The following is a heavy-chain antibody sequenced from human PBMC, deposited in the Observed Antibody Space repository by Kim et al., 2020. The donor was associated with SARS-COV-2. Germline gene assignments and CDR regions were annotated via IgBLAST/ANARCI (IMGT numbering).Heavy chain of an antibody. Sequence: SETPSLTCTVSGGSISSYYWSWIRQPPGKGLEWIGYIYYSGSTNYNPSLKSRVTISVDTSKNQFSLKLSSVTAADTAVYYCARGGVALYYGMDVWGQGTT. V-gene: IGHV4-59*13. CDR3: ARGGVALYYGMDV. CDR1: GGSISSYY. CDR2: IYYSGST. J-gene: IGHJ6*02. D-gene: IGHD3-3*01.